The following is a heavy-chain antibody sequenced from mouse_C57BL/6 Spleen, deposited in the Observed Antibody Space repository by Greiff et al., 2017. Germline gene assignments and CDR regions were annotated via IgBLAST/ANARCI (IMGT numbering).Heavy chain of an antibody. CDR2: IDPSDSET. D-gene: IGHD1-1*01. Sequence: QVQLQQPGAELVRPGSSVKLSCKASGYTFTSYWMHWVKQRPIQGLEWIGNIDPSDSETHYNQKFKDKATLTVDKASSTAYMQLSSLSSEDSAVYYWAREDYGSSPVGYFEVWGTGTTVTVSS. J-gene: IGHJ1*03. V-gene: IGHV1-52*01. CDR3: AREDYGSSPVGYFEV. CDR1: GYTFTSYW.